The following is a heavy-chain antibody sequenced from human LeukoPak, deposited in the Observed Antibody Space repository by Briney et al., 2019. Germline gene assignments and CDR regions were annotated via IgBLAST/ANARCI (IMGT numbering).Heavy chain of an antibody. Sequence: ASVKVSCKASGGTFNTYTLSWVRQAPGQGLEWMGGIIPILGVANYAQKFQGRVSITADKSTSTAFMELSGLGSEDTAVYYCARNRQGSNSYFDYWGQGTLVTVSS. CDR3: ARNRQGSNSYFDY. D-gene: IGHD6-6*01. J-gene: IGHJ4*02. CDR1: GGTFNTYT. CDR2: IIPILGVA. V-gene: IGHV1-69*02.